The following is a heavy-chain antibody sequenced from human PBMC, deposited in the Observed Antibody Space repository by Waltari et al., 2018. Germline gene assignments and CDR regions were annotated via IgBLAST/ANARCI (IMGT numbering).Heavy chain of an antibody. V-gene: IGHV4-34*01. D-gene: IGHD6-13*01. CDR2: TNHSGST. J-gene: IGHJ4*02. CDR1: GGSFSGYY. Sequence: QVQLQQWGAGLLKPSETLSLTCAVYGGSFSGYYWCWIRQPPGKGVEWNGETNHSGSTNYNPSLKSRVTISVDTSNNQFSLKLSSVTAADTAVYYCARGAGSSWYYDYWGQGTLVTVSS. CDR3: ARGAGSSWYYDY.